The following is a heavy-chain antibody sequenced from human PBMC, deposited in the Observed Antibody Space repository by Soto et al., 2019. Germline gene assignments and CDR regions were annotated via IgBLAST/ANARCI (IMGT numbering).Heavy chain of an antibody. CDR3: ARFKDDYGDSHFDY. V-gene: IGHV4-59*01. CDR2: IYYSGST. J-gene: IGHJ4*02. Sequence: SETLSLTXTVSGGSISSYYWSWIRQPPGKGLEWIGYIYYSGSTNYNPSLKSRVTISVDTSKNQFSLKLSSVTAADTAVYYCARFKDDYGDSHFDYWGQGTLVTVSS. D-gene: IGHD4-17*01. CDR1: GGSISSYY.